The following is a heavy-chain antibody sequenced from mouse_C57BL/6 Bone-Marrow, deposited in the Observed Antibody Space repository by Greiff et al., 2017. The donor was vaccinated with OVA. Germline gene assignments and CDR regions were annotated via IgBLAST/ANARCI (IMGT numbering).Heavy chain of an antibody. CDR2: IDPSDSET. D-gene: IGHD2-1*01. J-gene: IGHJ4*01. V-gene: IGHV1-52*01. CDR3: ARRGIYYGNIYAMDY. Sequence: QLQQPGAELVRPGSSVKLSCKASGYTFTSYWMHWVKQRPIQGLEWIGNIDPSDSETHYNQKFKDKATLTVDKSSSTAYMQLSSLTSEDSAVYYCARRGIYYGNIYAMDYWGQGTSVTVSS. CDR1: GYTFTSYW.